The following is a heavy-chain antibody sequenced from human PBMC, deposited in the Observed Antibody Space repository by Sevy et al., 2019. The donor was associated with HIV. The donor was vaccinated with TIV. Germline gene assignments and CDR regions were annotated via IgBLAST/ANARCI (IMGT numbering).Heavy chain of an antibody. D-gene: IGHD1-26*01. CDR2: MNPNSGAT. CDR3: ARGDPDSDPSGDDAFDI. J-gene: IGHJ3*02. V-gene: IGHV1-8*03. CDR1: GYIFTTYD. Sequence: ASVKVSCKASGYIFTTYDINWVRQATGQGLEWMGWMNPNSGATGYAQNFQGRVTITGNTSISTAYLELSSLKSEDTAVYFCARGDPDSDPSGDDAFDIWGRGTMVTVSS.